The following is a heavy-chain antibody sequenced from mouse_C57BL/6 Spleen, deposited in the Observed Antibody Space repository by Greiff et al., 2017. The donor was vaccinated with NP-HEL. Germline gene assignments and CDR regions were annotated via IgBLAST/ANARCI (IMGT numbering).Heavy chain of an antibody. Sequence: EVQLQESGPGLVKPSQSLSLTCSVTGYSITSGYYWNWIRQFPGNKLEWMFYISYDGSNNYNPSLKNRISITRDTSKNQFFLKLNSVTTEDTATYDCAKEGYYAMDYWGQRTSVTVSS. J-gene: IGHJ4*01. CDR3: AKEGYYAMDY. V-gene: IGHV3-6*01. CDR2: ISYDGSN. CDR1: GYSITSGYY.